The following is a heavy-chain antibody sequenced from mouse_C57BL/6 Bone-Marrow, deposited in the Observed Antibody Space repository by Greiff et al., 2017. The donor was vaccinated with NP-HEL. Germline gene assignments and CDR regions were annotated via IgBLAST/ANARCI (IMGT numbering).Heavy chain of an antibody. CDR3: TTRWLWDY. CDR1: GFNIKDDY. CDR2: IDPENGDT. V-gene: IGHV14-4*01. J-gene: IGHJ2*01. Sequence: VQLKESGAELVRPGASVKLSCTASGFNIKDDYMHWVKQRPEQGLEWIGWIDPENGDTEYASKFQGKATITADTSSNTAYLQLSSLTSEDTAVYYCTTRWLWDYWGQGTTLTVSS. D-gene: IGHD2-3*01.